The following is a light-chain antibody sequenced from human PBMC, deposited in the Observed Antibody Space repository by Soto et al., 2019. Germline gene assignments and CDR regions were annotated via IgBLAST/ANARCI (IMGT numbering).Light chain of an antibody. V-gene: IGKV1-33*01. CDR1: QGISSH. CDR2: DAS. Sequence: DIQMTQSPSSLSASVGDRVTITCQASQGISSHLNWYQQKSGKVPQVLIFDASNLVTGVPPRVSGYGSCTELTFSISSLQPEYSATYYCQKFHNVPYTFGQGTKLRI. J-gene: IGKJ2*01. CDR3: QKFHNVPYT.